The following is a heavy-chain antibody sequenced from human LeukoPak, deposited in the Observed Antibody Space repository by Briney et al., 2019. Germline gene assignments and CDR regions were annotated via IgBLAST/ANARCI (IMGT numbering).Heavy chain of an antibody. CDR2: IIPILGIA. CDR1: GGTFSSYA. J-gene: IGHJ6*02. D-gene: IGHD4-17*01. V-gene: IGHV1-69*04. Sequence: SVKVSCKASGGTFSSYAISWVRQAPGQGLEWMGRIIPILGIANYAQKFQGKVTITADKSTSTAYMELSSLRSEDTAVYYCARTTVTRGSYYYGMDVWGQGTTVTVSS. CDR3: ARTTVTRGSYYYGMDV.